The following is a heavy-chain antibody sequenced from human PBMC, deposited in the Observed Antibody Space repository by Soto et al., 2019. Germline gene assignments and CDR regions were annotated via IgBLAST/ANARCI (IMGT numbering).Heavy chain of an antibody. CDR1: GYTFSSYY. CDR2: INPNGGST. CDR3: ARGLGLGDC. V-gene: IGHV1-46*01. J-gene: IGHJ4*02. Sequence: QVQLVQSGAEVKKPGASVKVSCKASGYTFSSYYIHWVRQAPGQGLEWIGIINPNGGSTNYAQNFKGSLPVPRDTSTATVYMALSALTSEDTAMYSCARGLGLGDCWGQGTLVTVSS. D-gene: IGHD3-9*01.